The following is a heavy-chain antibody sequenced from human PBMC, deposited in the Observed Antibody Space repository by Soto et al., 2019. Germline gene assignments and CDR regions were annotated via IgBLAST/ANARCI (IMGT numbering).Heavy chain of an antibody. CDR2: LWSNGITR. CDR3: ARDLSYWSLLIVH. CDR1: GFSLSRYG. Sequence: QVQVVESGGGVVQPGGSLRLSCTASGFSLSRYGLHWIRQAPGKGLEWVAGLWSNGITRSYADSVKGRFTISRDTSENMLYLQMNSLGAEDTAVYYCARDLSYWSLLIVHWGQGTLVTVSS. J-gene: IGHJ4*02. V-gene: IGHV3-33*01. D-gene: IGHD2-8*02.